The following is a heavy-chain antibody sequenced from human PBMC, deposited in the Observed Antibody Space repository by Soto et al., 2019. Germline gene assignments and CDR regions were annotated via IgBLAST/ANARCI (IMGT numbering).Heavy chain of an antibody. CDR2: IYESVST. CDR1: GGSISSYY. CDR3: ARGQYYDFWSGYPYGMDV. J-gene: IGHJ6*02. V-gene: IGHV4-59*01. D-gene: IGHD3-3*01. Sequence: PSETLSLTCTVSGGSISSYYWSWIRQPPGKGLEWIGYIYESVSTNYNPSLKSRVTISVDTSKNQFSLKLSSVTAADTAVYYWARGQYYDFWSGYPYGMDVWGQGTTVTVSS.